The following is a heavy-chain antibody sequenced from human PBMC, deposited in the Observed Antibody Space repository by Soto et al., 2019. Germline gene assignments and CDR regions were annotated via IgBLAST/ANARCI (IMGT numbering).Heavy chain of an antibody. V-gene: IGHV3-23*01. CDR2: ISGSGGYT. CDR1: GFTFSNYA. Sequence: EVQLLESGGGLVQPGGSLRLSCAASGFTFSNYAISWVRQAPGQGLEWVSAISGSGGYTYYADSVKGRFTISRDNSKKTVYLQMNSLRAEDTAVYYCARDDYAALTGFDFWGQGTPVTVSS. J-gene: IGHJ4*02. CDR3: ARDDYAALTGFDF. D-gene: IGHD3-9*01.